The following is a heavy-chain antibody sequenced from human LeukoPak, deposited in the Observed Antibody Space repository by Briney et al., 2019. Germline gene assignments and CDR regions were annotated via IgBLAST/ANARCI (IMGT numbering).Heavy chain of an antibody. CDR1: GFTFSGSA. J-gene: IGHJ6*02. D-gene: IGHD3-10*01. CDR2: IRSEATSYAT. Sequence: PGGSQRLSCAASGFTFSGSAMHWVRQASGKGLEWVGRIRSEATSYATAYAASVKGRFTISRDDSKNTAYLQMNSLKTEDTAVYYCTVLWFGELSNRYYYYYGMDVWGQGTTVTVSS. CDR3: TVLWFGELSNRYYYYYGMDV. V-gene: IGHV3-73*01.